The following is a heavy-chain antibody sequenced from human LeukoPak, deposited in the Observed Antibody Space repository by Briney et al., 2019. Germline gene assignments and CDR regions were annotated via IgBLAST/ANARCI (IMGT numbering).Heavy chain of an antibody. CDR3: VKGGSLIQLPYPFDY. CDR1: GFTFSSYA. D-gene: IGHD5-18*01. Sequence: GGSLRLSCSASGFTFSSYAMHWVHQAPGKGLEYVSAISSNGGSTYYADSVKGRFTISRDNSKNTLYLQMSSLRAEDTAVYYCVKGGSLIQLPYPFDYWGQGTLVTVSS. CDR2: ISSNGGST. V-gene: IGHV3-64D*06. J-gene: IGHJ4*02.